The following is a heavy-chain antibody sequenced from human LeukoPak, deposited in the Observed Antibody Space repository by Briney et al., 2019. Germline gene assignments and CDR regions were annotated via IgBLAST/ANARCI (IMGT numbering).Heavy chain of an antibody. CDR1: GFIFSTYA. CDR3: AKAIGTVASYYFDD. Sequence: GGSLRLSCAASGFIFSTYAMSWVRQAPGQGLEWVSGISASGGSTYHADSVKGRFTISRDNSKNTLYLQMNSLTADDTAVYFCAKAIGTVASYYFDDWGQGSLVTASS. CDR2: ISASGGST. D-gene: IGHD1-1*01. V-gene: IGHV3-23*01. J-gene: IGHJ4*02.